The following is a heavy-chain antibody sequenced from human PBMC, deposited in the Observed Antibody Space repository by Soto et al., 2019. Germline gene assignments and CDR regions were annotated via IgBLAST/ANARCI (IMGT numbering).Heavy chain of an antibody. CDR1: GGSFSGYY. V-gene: IGHV4-34*01. CDR2: INHSGST. J-gene: IGHJ4*02. CDR3: ARWGREQWLVLLDY. D-gene: IGHD6-19*01. Sequence: PSETLSLTCAVYGGSFSGYYWSWIRQPPGKGLEWIGEINHSGSTNYNPSLKSRVTISVDTSKNQFSLKLSSVTAADKAVYYCARWGREQWLVLLDYWRQGPLVTVSS.